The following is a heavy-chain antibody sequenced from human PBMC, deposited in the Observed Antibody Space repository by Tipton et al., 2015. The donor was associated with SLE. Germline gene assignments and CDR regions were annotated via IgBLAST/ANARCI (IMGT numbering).Heavy chain of an antibody. J-gene: IGHJ6*02. CDR2: IRYDGSNK. CDR1: GFTFSSYG. V-gene: IGHV3-30*02. D-gene: IGHD6-13*01. CDR3: AKDAWGYSSKGMDV. Sequence: SLRLSCAASGFTFSSYGMHWVRQAPGKGLEWVAFIRYDGSNKYYVDSVKGRFTISRDNSKNTLYLQMNSLRAEDTAVYYCAKDAWGYSSKGMDVWGQGTTVTVSS.